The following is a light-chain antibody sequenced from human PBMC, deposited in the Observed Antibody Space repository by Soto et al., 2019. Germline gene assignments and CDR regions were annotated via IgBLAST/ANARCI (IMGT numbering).Light chain of an antibody. V-gene: IGKV1-5*03. CDR2: KAS. CDR1: QTISSW. Sequence: DLQMTQSPSTLSGSVGDRVTITCRASQTISSWLARYQQKPGKAPKLLIYKASTLKSGVPSRFSGSGSGTEFTLTSSSLQPDDFATYYCQHYNSYPEAFGQGTKVDIK. CDR3: QHYNSYPEA. J-gene: IGKJ1*01.